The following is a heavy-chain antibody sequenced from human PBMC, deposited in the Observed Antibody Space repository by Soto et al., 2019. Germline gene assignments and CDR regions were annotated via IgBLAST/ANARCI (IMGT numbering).Heavy chain of an antibody. CDR1: GSTFDDYA. J-gene: IGHJ4*02. CDR2: ISWNSGSI. V-gene: IGHV3-9*01. Sequence: GGSLRLSCAASGSTFDDYAMYWVRQAPGKGLEWVSGISWNSGSIGYADSVKGRFTISRDNAKNSLYLQMNSLRAEDTALYYCVGGFRGNDYWGQGTLVTVSS. CDR3: VGGFRGNDY. D-gene: IGHD3-10*01.